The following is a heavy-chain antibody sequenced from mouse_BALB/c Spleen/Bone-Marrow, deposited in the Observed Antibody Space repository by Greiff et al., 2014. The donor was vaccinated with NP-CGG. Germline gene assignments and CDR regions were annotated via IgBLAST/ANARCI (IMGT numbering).Heavy chain of an antibody. D-gene: IGHD2-14*01. Sequence: QVHVKQSGAELARPGASVKMSCKASGYTFTSYTMHWVKQRPGQGLEWIGYINPSSGYTNYNQKFKDKATLTADKSPSTAYMQLSSLTSEDSAVYYCARYRYDWYFDVWGAGTTVTVSS. J-gene: IGHJ1*01. CDR1: GYTFTSYT. CDR3: ARYRYDWYFDV. CDR2: INPSSGYT. V-gene: IGHV1-4*01.